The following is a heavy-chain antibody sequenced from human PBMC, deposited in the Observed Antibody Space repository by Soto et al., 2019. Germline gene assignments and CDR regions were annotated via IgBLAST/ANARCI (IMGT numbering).Heavy chain of an antibody. J-gene: IGHJ4*02. CDR1: GFTXTSYA. CDR2: IIPFFGTP. D-gene: IGHD3-16*01. V-gene: IGHV1-69*06. Sequence: SXKVSFKATGFTXTSYARRLVRQAPGQGPEWMGGIIPFFGTPNYAQKFQGRVTITADKYTITFYMDLSGLKSEDTPFYYCARDKGAYSSHFEYWGQGTLLTSPQ. CDR3: ARDKGAYSSHFEY.